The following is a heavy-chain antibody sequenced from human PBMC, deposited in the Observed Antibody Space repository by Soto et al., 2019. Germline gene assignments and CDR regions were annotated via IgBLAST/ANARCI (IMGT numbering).Heavy chain of an antibody. CDR2: ILPIFGTS. Sequence: VQLVQSGAEVKKPGSSVRVSCKAPGGTFSTYGISWVRQAPGQGLEWVGGILPIFGTSKYAQKLQDRVTVTADEYSSIAYMSLRSLNYEDTAIYFCARESATVGEVAGSFDYWGPGTLLIVSS. CDR3: ARESATVGEVAGSFDY. J-gene: IGHJ4*02. CDR1: GGTFSTYG. V-gene: IGHV1-69*01. D-gene: IGHD6-19*01.